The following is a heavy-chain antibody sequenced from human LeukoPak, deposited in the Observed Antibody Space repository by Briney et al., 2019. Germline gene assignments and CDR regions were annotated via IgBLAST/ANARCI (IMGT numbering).Heavy chain of an antibody. J-gene: IGHJ3*02. D-gene: IGHD5-24*01. CDR1: GYTFTSYG. CDR3: ARDSLSRDGFFDAFDI. CDR2: ISAYNGNT. Sequence: ASVKASCKASGYTFTSYGVSWVRQAPGQGLEWMGWISAYNGNTNYAQKLQGRVTMTTDTSTSTAYMELRSLRSDDTAVYYCARDSLSRDGFFDAFDIWGQGTMVTVSS. V-gene: IGHV1-18*01.